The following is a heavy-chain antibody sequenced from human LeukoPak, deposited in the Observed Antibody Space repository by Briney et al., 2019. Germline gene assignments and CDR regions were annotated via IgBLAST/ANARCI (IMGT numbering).Heavy chain of an antibody. D-gene: IGHD6-13*01. CDR1: GYSISSAYY. V-gene: IGHV4-38-2*02. CDR3: ARTYGIAAAIDY. Sequence: KPSETLSLTCTVSGYSISSAYYWGWIRQPPGEGLEWIGSIYYSGSTYHNPSLKSRVTISVDTSKNQFSLKLSSVTAADTAVYYCARTYGIAAAIDYWGQGTLVTVSS. J-gene: IGHJ4*02. CDR2: IYYSGST.